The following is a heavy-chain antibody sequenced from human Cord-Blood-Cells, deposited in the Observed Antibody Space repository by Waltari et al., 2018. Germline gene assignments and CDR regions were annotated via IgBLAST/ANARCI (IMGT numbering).Heavy chain of an antibody. Sequence: QVQLQESGPGLVKPSETLSLTCAVSGYSISSGYYWGWIRQPPGKGLEWIGSIYHSGSTYYNPSLKSRVTISVDTSKNQFSLKLSSVTAADTAVYYCARGLVTTVTNWFDPWGQGTLVTVSS. D-gene: IGHD4-4*01. CDR2: IYHSGST. CDR3: ARGLVTTVTNWFDP. J-gene: IGHJ5*02. V-gene: IGHV4-38-2*01. CDR1: GYSISSGYY.